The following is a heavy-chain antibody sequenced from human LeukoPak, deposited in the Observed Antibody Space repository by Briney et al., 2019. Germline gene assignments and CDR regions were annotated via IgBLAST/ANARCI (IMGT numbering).Heavy chain of an antibody. J-gene: IGHJ3*02. Sequence: GGSLRLSCAASGFTFSSYAMSWVRQAPGKGLEWVSAISGSGGSTYYADSVKGRFTISRDNSKNTLYLQMNSLRAEDTAVYYCVHHTGYYYDSSGYPRHAFDIWGQGTMVTVSS. CDR1: GFTFSSYA. CDR2: ISGSGGST. CDR3: VHHTGYYYDSSGYPRHAFDI. V-gene: IGHV3-23*01. D-gene: IGHD3-22*01.